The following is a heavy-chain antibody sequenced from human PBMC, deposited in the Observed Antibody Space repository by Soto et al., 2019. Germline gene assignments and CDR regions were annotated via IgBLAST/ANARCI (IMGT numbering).Heavy chain of an antibody. V-gene: IGHV4-39*07. CDR1: GGSISSSGYY. CDR2: IYHSGST. CDR3: ARVPGP. Sequence: SDTLSLTCTVSGGSISSSGYYWGWIRQPPGKGLEWIGYIYHSGSTYYNPSLKSRVTISVDRSKNQFSLKLSSVTAADTSVYYCARVPGPWGQGTLVTVS. J-gene: IGHJ5*02.